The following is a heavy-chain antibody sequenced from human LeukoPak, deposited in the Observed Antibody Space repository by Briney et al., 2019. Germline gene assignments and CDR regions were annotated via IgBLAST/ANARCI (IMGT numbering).Heavy chain of an antibody. D-gene: IGHD1-20*01. CDR1: GISISDYG. CDR3: TRGRYQFLGPNYS. J-gene: IGHJ4*02. Sequence: GGSLRLSCSASGISISDYGMSWVRQAPGKGLEWLSYITMNSVTLYAESVKGRFTTSRDNDKNSVYLQLNSMRDEDTAVYYCTRGRYQFLGPNYSWGQGSLVSVSS. CDR2: ITMNSVT. V-gene: IGHV3-48*02.